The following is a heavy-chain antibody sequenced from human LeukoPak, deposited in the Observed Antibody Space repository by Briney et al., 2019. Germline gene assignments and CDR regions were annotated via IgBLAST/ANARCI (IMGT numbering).Heavy chain of an antibody. V-gene: IGHV1-69*01. CDR2: IIPIFGTA. Sequence: ASVEVSCKASGGTFSKYTISWVRQAPGQGLEWMGGIIPIFGTANYAQKFQGRVAITADESTSTAYMELSSLRSEDTAVYYCARGEAPGTVFGGMAVWGQGTAVTVSS. CDR1: GGTFSKYT. J-gene: IGHJ6*02. CDR3: ARGEAPGTVFGGMAV. D-gene: IGHD3-16*01.